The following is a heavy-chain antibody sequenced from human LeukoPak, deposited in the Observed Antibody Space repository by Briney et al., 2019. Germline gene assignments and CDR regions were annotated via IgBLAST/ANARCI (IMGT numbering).Heavy chain of an antibody. CDR3: ARGYSGYDPPDY. J-gene: IGHJ4*02. D-gene: IGHD5-12*01. CDR1: GFTVSSNY. V-gene: IGHV3-53*01. CDR2: IYSGGST. Sequence: GGSLRLSCAASGFTVSSNYMSWVRQAPGKGLEWVSVIYSGGSTYYADSVKGRFTISRDNSKNTLYLQMNSLRAEGTAAYYCARGYSGYDPPDYWGQGTLVTVSS.